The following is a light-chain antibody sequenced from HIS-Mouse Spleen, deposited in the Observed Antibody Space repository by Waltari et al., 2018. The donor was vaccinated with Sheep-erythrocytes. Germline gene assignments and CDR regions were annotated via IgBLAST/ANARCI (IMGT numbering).Light chain of an antibody. CDR3: YSTDSSGNHWV. V-gene: IGLV3-10*01. Sequence: SYELTQPPSVSVSPGQTARSTCSGDALPTKSAYWYQQKSGRAPVLVIYEDRKRPSGIPERFSGSSSGTMATLTISGAQVEDDADYYCYSTDSSGNHWVFGGGTKLTVL. J-gene: IGLJ3*02. CDR1: ALPTKS. CDR2: EDR.